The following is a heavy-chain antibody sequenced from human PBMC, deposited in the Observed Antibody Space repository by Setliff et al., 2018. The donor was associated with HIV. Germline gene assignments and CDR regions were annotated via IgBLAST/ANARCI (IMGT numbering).Heavy chain of an antibody. J-gene: IGHJ6*03. V-gene: IGHV1-2*02. CDR2: INPNSGGT. D-gene: IGHD1-26*01. Sequence: VASVKVSCKASGYTFTGYYMHWVRQAPGQGLEWMGWINPNSGGTNYAQKFQGRVTMTRDTSISTAYMELSRLRSDDTAVYYCARVRGRSYYYYMDVWGKGTTVTVSS. CDR3: ARVRGRSYYYYMDV. CDR1: GYTFTGYY.